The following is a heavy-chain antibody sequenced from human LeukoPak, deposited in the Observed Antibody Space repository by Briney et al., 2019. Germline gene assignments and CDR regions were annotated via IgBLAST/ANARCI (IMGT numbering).Heavy chain of an antibody. Sequence: GGSLRLSCAASGFTFSSYAMHWVRQAPEKGLEYVSAISSNGGSTYYANSVKGRFTISRDNSKNTLYLQMGSLRAEDMAVYYCARDKNVGSGYDFYFDYWGQGTLVTVSS. D-gene: IGHD5-12*01. J-gene: IGHJ4*02. V-gene: IGHV3-64*01. CDR2: ISSNGGST. CDR3: ARDKNVGSGYDFYFDY. CDR1: GFTFSSYA.